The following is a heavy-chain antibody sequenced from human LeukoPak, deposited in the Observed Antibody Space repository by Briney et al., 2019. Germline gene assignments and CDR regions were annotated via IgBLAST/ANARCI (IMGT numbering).Heavy chain of an antibody. J-gene: IGHJ3*02. CDR2: IWYDGRNK. CDR3: ARDGGSSGYHDALDI. CDR1: GFTFSSYG. Sequence: GGSLRLSCAASGFTFSSYGMRWVRQAPGRGLEWVALIWYDGRNKYYADSVKGRFTISRDNSKNTLSMQLNSLRDEDTAVYYCARDGGSSGYHDALDIWGQGTMVTVSA. V-gene: IGHV3-33*01. D-gene: IGHD3-22*01.